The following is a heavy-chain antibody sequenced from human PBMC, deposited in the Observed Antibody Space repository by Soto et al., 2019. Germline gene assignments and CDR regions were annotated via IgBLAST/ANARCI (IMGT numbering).Heavy chain of an antibody. D-gene: IGHD3-3*01. V-gene: IGHV3-9*01. J-gene: IGHJ4*02. CDR1: GFTFDDYA. CDR3: AKDMSSEMAGVVIRVPRVFDY. Sequence: GGSLRLSCAASGFTFDDYAMHWVRQAPGKGLEWVSGISWNSGSIGYADSVKGRFTISRDNAKNSLYLQMNSLRAEDTALYYCAKDMSSEMAGVVIRVPRVFDYWGQGTLVTVSS. CDR2: ISWNSGSI.